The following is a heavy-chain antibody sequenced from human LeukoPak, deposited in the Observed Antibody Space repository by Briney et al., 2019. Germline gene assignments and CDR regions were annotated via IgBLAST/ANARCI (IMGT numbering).Heavy chain of an antibody. V-gene: IGHV3-21*04. CDR3: ARDDSGYDLADFDY. D-gene: IGHD5-12*01. CDR2: ISDSSSYI. Sequence: GGSLRLSCAASGFTFSSYSMNWVRQAPGKGLEWVSSISDSSSYIYYADSVKGRFTISRDNAKNSLYLQMNSLRAEDTAVYYCARDDSGYDLADFDYWGQGTLVTVSS. CDR1: GFTFSSYS. J-gene: IGHJ4*02.